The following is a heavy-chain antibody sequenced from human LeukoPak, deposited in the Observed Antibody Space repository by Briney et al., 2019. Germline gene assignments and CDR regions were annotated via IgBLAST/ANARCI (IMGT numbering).Heavy chain of an antibody. V-gene: IGHV4-39*01. CDR3: ARSYGGHSVCDAFDI. CDR2: IDYSGST. J-gene: IGHJ3*02. CDR1: GNSFSRSLYS. Sequence: PSETLSVTCTVSGNSFSRSLYSWGWLPQPPGKWLEWLGIIDYSGSTYYNPSLKSRVTISVDTSKNQFSLKLTSVTAADTAVYYCARSYGGHSVCDAFDIWGQGTMVTVSS. D-gene: IGHD4-23*01.